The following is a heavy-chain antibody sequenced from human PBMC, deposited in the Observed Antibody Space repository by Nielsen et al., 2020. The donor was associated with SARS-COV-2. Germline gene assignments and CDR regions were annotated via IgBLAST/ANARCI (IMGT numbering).Heavy chain of an antibody. J-gene: IGHJ4*02. CDR2: IKSKSDGGTT. CDR1: GFTFSSYG. CDR3: TTDRGVAIRPLFDS. D-gene: IGHD3-3*01. Sequence: GESLKISCAASGFTFSSYGIHWVRRAPGRGLEWIGRIKSKSDGGTTDYAAPIRDRVFVSRDESTNTVFLQMSSLMAEDTAVYYCTTDRGVAIRPLFDSWGQGTRVTVSS. V-gene: IGHV3-15*07.